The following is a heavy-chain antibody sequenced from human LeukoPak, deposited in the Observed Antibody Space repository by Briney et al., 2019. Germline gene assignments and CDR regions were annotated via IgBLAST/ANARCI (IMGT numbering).Heavy chain of an antibody. V-gene: IGHV4-34*01. CDR2: INHSGST. CDR1: GGSFSGYY. D-gene: IGHD3-3*01. CDR3: ARGPGFGVVPPSY. J-gene: IGHJ4*02. Sequence: SETLSLTCAAYGGSFSGYYWSWIRQPPGKGLEWIGEINHSGSTNYNPSLKSRVTISVDTSKNQFSLKLSSVTAADTAVYYCARGPGFGVVPPSYWGQGTLVTVSS.